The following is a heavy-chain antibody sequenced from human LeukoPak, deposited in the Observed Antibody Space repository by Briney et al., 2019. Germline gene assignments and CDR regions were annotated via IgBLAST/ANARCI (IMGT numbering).Heavy chain of an antibody. CDR2: IYYSGST. CDR1: GGSISSYY. J-gene: IGHJ5*02. Sequence: PSETLSLTCTVSGGSISSYYWSWIRQPPGKGLEWIGYIYYSGSTNYNPSLKSRVTISVDTSKNQFSLKLSSVTAADTAVYNCARGQTHDFWSGYYQNWFDPWGQGTLVTVSS. V-gene: IGHV4-59*01. CDR3: ARGQTHDFWSGYYQNWFDP. D-gene: IGHD3-3*01.